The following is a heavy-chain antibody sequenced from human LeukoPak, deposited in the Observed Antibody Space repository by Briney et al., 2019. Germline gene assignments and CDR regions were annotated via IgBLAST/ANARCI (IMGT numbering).Heavy chain of an antibody. CDR3: ATYTHWVAGDV. CDR2: MNQDGSEK. CDR1: GFTLSDSW. D-gene: IGHD3-16*01. V-gene: IGHV3-7*01. J-gene: IGHJ6*02. Sequence: GGSLRLSCGASGFTLSDSWMSWVRQAPGKGLEWVANMNQDGSEKAYVVSVKGRFAISRDNARNSLYLQMSSLRAEDTAVYYCATYTHWVAGDVWGQGTTVTVSS.